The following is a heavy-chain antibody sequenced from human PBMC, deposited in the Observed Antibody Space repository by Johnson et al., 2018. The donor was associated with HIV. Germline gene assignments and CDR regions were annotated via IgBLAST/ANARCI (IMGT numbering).Heavy chain of an antibody. J-gene: IGHJ3*02. V-gene: IGHV3-33*01. CDR2: MWYDGTKK. CDR1: GFTFSSYG. Sequence: QVQLVESGGGLVQPGGSLRLSCAASGFTFSSYGLHWVRQAPGKGLEWVAGMWYDGTKKNYADSVKGRFTISRDNSKNTLHLQMNSLRAEDTAVYYCARVRVGAFDIWGQGTMVTVSS. CDR3: ARVRVGAFDI. D-gene: IGHD1-26*01.